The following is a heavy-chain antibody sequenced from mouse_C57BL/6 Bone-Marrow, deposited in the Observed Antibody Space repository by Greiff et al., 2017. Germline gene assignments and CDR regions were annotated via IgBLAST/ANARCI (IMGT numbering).Heavy chain of an antibody. D-gene: IGHD1-1*01. CDR1: GYTFTSYW. CDR3: VIYYYGAFDV. V-gene: IGHV1-64*01. Sequence: QVQLPQPGAELVKPGASVKLSCKASGYTFTSYWMHWVKQRPGQGLEWIGMIHPNSGSTNYNEKFKSKATLTVDKSSSTAYMQRSSLTSEDSAVYYCVIYYYGAFDVWGTGTTVTVSS. J-gene: IGHJ1*03. CDR2: IHPNSGST.